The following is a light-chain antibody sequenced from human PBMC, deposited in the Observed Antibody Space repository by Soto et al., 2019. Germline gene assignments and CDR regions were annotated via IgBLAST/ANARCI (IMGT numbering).Light chain of an antibody. CDR1: QSVSINY. J-gene: IGKJ1*01. CDR3: QQYGSSPPT. Sequence: EIVLTQSPGTLSLSPGERATPSCRASQSVSINYLAWYQRKPGQAPRLLIYGASSRATDIQYRFSGSGSRTDLTLTITRLEPEDFAVYYCQQYGSSPPTFGQGTKVELK. V-gene: IGKV3-20*01. CDR2: GAS.